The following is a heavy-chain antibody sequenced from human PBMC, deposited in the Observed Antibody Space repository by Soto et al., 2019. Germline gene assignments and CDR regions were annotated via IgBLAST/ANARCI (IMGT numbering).Heavy chain of an antibody. J-gene: IGHJ3*02. CDR2: ISSSSSTI. CDR3: ARGPYYYDSSGYQQDAFDI. Sequence: GGSLRLSCAASGFTFSSYSMNWVRQAPGKGLEWVSYISSSSSTIYYADSVKGRFTISRDNAKNSLYLQMNSLRDEDTAVYYCARGPYYYDSSGYQQDAFDIWGQGTMVTVSS. D-gene: IGHD3-22*01. CDR1: GFTFSSYS. V-gene: IGHV3-48*02.